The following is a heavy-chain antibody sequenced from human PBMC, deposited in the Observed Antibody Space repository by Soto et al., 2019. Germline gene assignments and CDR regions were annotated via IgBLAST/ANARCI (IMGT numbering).Heavy chain of an antibody. CDR1: GYTFTSYG. V-gene: IGHV1-18*01. Sequence: QVQLVQSGAEVKKPGASVKVSCKASGYTFTSYGISWVRQAPGQGLEWMGWISAYNGNTNYAQKLQDRVTKTTDTPTSTAYMELSRLRADDTAVYYCARSGQQPKHDSGGQGTVVTVPS. CDR3: ARSGQQPKHDS. D-gene: IGHD6-13*01. CDR2: ISAYNGNT. J-gene: IGHJ4*02.